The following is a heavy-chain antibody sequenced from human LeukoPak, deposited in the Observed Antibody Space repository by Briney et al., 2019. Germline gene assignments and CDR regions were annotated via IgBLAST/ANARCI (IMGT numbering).Heavy chain of an antibody. J-gene: IGHJ3*02. V-gene: IGHV3-30*04. CDR3: ARVDDLDAFDI. D-gene: IGHD2-2*03. CDR2: ISDDGSNK. CDR1: GFTFSSYA. Sequence: PGGSLRLSCSASGFTFSSYAMHWVRQAPGKGLEWVAVISDDGSNKYYADSVKGRFTISRDNSKNTLYLQMNGLRPEDTAVYYCARVDDLDAFDIWDQGTMVTVSS.